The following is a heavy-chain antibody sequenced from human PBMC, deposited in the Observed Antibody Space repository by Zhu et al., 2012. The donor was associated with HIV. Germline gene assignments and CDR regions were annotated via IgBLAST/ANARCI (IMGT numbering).Heavy chain of an antibody. J-gene: IGHJ3*01. CDR3: ARGDITMILLVLLIL. D-gene: IGHD3-22*01. V-gene: IGHV4-38-2*02. CDR2: IYHSGTT. CDR1: GYSIRSGYY. Sequence: QVQLQESGPGLVKPSKTLSLTCTVSGYSIRSGYYWGWIRQPPGKDLEWIGSIYHSGTTYYNPSLKSRVTISVDTSEKQFSLKLNSVTAADTAVYYCARGDITMILLVLLILWGQGDNGHRLV.